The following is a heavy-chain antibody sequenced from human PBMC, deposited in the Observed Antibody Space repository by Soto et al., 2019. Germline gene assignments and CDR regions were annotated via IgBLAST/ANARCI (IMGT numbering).Heavy chain of an antibody. V-gene: IGHV4-30-4*01. D-gene: IGHD3-16*02. Sequence: QVQLQESGPGPVKPSQTLSLTCTVSGGSVNTADYYWTWIRQSPGKGLEWIVNIYYDGSAYPNPSLPSRFTASVDTSKDQFSLNLFSVTAADTAVYYCARRMRDTYQYYNWVDPWGQGTLVTVSS. CDR3: ARRMRDTYQYYNWVDP. CDR2: IYYDGSA. CDR1: GGSVNTADYY. J-gene: IGHJ5*02.